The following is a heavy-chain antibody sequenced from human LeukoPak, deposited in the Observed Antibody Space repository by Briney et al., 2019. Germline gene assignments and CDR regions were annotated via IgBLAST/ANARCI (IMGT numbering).Heavy chain of an antibody. CDR1: GFTFSTYA. Sequence: GGSLRLSCAASGFTFSTYAMSWVRQAPGKGLDWVSEISESGGSTYYADSVKGRFTISRDNSKNTLYLQMNSLRAEDTAVYYCAKEGTGIHFDYWGQGTLVTVSS. CDR3: AKEGTGIHFDY. V-gene: IGHV3-23*01. CDR2: ISESGGST. J-gene: IGHJ4*02. D-gene: IGHD1-1*01.